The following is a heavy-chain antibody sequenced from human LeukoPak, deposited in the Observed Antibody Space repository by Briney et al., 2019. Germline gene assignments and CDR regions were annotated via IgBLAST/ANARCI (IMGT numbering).Heavy chain of an antibody. CDR1: GGSFSGYY. J-gene: IGHJ3*02. CDR2: INHSGST. Sequence: SETLPLTCAVYGGSFSGYYWSWIRQPPGKGLEWIGEINHSGSTNYNPSLKSRVTISVDTSKNQFSLKLSSVTAADTAVYYCASYDYGDYWRAFDIWGQGTMVTVSS. V-gene: IGHV4-34*01. D-gene: IGHD4-17*01. CDR3: ASYDYGDYWRAFDI.